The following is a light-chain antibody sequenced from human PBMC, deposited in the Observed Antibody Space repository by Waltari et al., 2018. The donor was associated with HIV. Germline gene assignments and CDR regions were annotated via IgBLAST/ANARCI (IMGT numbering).Light chain of an antibody. Sequence: SSELTQDPAVSVALVQTVRITCQGDSLRSYAANWYQQKPGQAPLLFIYGKNNRPSGIPDRFSGSSSGNTASLTITGAQAEDEADYYCNSRDSSGNHHVFGTGTKVTVL. V-gene: IGLV3-19*01. CDR1: SLRSYA. J-gene: IGLJ1*01. CDR2: GKN. CDR3: NSRDSSGNHHV.